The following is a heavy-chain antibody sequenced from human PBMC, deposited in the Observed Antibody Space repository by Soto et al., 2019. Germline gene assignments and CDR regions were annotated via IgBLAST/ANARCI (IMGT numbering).Heavy chain of an antibody. D-gene: IGHD6-13*01. CDR1: GFTFSGSA. Sequence: GGSLRLSCAASGFTFSGSAMHWVRQASGKGLEWVGRIRSKANSYATAYAASVKGRFTISRDDSKNTAYLQMNSLKTEDTAVYYCTRLLETGIAAAGSRLWWYFDYWGQGTLVTVSS. J-gene: IGHJ4*02. V-gene: IGHV3-73*01. CDR2: IRSKANSYAT. CDR3: TRLLETGIAAAGSRLWWYFDY.